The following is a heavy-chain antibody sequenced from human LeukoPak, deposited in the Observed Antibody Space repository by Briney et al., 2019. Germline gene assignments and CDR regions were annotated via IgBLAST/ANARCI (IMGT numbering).Heavy chain of an antibody. CDR3: ARHSGLRSPFDP. J-gene: IGHJ5*02. CDR2: IYSSGNT. Sequence: SETLSLTCTVSGGSVSSGTYYWGWIRQPPGGDLEWIGSIYSSGNTYYNPSLESRVTISVDTSKNQLSLKLTSATAADTSVYYCARHSGLRSPFDPWGQGTLVTVSS. D-gene: IGHD3-3*01. V-gene: IGHV4-39*01. CDR1: GGSVSSGTYY.